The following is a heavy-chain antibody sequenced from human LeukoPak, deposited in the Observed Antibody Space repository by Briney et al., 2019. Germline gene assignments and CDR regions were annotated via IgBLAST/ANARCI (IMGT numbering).Heavy chain of an antibody. CDR2: ISSDGRSK. CDR1: GFTFSMYV. V-gene: IGHV3-30*04. CDR3: AKYSSSSNYYYGLDV. Sequence: PGRSLRLSCAASGFTFSMYVIHWVRHTPGKGLEWVAVISSDGRSKYYADSVQGRFTISRDNSKNTLYLQMNSLTAEDTAVYYCAKYSSSSNYYYGLDVWGQGTTGTVSS. J-gene: IGHJ6*02. D-gene: IGHD6-6*01.